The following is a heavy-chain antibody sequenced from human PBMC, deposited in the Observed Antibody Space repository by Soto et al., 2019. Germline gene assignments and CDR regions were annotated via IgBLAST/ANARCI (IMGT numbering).Heavy chain of an antibody. D-gene: IGHD3-10*01. V-gene: IGHV4-34*01. CDR2: INHSGST. Sequence: PSETLSLTCAVYGGSXSGYYWSWIRQPPGKGLEWIGEINHSGSTNYNPSLKSRVTISVDTSKNQFSLKLSSVTAADTAVYYCATAWVRGASNWFAPWGQGTLVTVSS. J-gene: IGHJ5*02. CDR1: GGSXSGYY. CDR3: ATAWVRGASNWFAP.